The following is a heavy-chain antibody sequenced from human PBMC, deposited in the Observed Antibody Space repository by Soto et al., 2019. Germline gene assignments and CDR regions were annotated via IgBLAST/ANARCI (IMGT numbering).Heavy chain of an antibody. D-gene: IGHD2-2*01. Sequence: TSETLSLTCTVSGGSISSGGYYWSWIRQHPGKGLEWIGYIYYSGSTYYNPSLKSRVTISVDTSKNQFSLKLSSVTAADTAVYYCARDRNQLLSSYYYGRDVWGQGTTVTVSS. CDR2: IYYSGST. CDR1: GGSISSGGYY. CDR3: ARDRNQLLSSYYYGRDV. J-gene: IGHJ6*02. V-gene: IGHV4-31*03.